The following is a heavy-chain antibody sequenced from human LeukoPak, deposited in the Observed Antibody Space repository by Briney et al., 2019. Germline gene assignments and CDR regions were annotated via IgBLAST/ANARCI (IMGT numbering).Heavy chain of an antibody. J-gene: IGHJ3*02. V-gene: IGHV1-18*01. CDR2: ISAYNGNT. CDR3: ACTVGADIPDAFDI. Sequence: ASVKVSCKPSGYTFTSYGVTWVRQAPGQGLEWMGWISAYNGNTNYAQKLRGRVTLTTDTSTNTAYMELRSLRSDDTAVYYCACTVGADIPDAFDIWGQGTMVTVSS. CDR1: GYTFTSYG. D-gene: IGHD1-26*01.